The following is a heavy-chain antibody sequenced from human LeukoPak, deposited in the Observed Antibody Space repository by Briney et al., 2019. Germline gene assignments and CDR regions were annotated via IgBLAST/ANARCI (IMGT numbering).Heavy chain of an antibody. CDR2: ISSSSSYI. CDR3: ARVGVVIPDAFDI. CDR1: GFTFSSYS. Sequence: PGGSLRLSCAAPGFTFSSYSMNWVRQAPGKGLEWVSSISSSSSYIYYADSVKGRFTISRDNAKNSLYLQMNSLRAEDTAVYYCARVGVVIPDAFDIWGQGTMVTVSS. J-gene: IGHJ3*02. V-gene: IGHV3-21*01. D-gene: IGHD3-3*01.